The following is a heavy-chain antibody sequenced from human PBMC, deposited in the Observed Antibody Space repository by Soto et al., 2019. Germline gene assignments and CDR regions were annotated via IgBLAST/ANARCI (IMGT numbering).Heavy chain of an antibody. CDR1: GYTFTSYA. D-gene: IGHD4-17*01. Sequence: QVQLVQSGAEVKKPGASVKVSCKASGYTFTSYAMHWVRQAPGQRLEWMGWLNAGNGNTKYSQKFQGRVTITRDTSASTAYMELSSLRSEDTAVYYCARTVGYYSGMDVWGQGTTVTVSS. CDR3: ARTVGYYSGMDV. CDR2: LNAGNGNT. J-gene: IGHJ6*02. V-gene: IGHV1-3*01.